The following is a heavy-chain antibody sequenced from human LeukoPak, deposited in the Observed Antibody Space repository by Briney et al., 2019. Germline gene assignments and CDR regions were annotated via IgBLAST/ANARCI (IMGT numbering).Heavy chain of an antibody. D-gene: IGHD3-22*01. CDR2: ISAYNGKT. Sequence: ASVKVSCKASGYTFTSYGISWVRQAPGQGLEWMGWISAYNGKTNYAQKLQGRVTMTTDTSTSTAYMELRSLRSDDTAVYYCATAPDYYDSSGYPSYYFDYWGQGTLVTVSS. V-gene: IGHV1-18*01. CDR1: GYTFTSYG. J-gene: IGHJ4*02. CDR3: ATAPDYYDSSGYPSYYFDY.